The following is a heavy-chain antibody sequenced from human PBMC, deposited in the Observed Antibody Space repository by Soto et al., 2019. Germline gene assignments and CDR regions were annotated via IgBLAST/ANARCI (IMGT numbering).Heavy chain of an antibody. Sequence: TVSGGSISSGGYYWSWIRQHPGKGLEWIGYIYYSGSTYYNPSLKSRVTISVDTSKNQFSLKLSSVTAADTAVYYCARGVRDYVHYYYGMDVWGQGTTVTVSS. CDR3: ARGVRDYVHYYYGMDV. CDR1: GGSISSGGYY. V-gene: IGHV4-31*03. J-gene: IGHJ6*02. CDR2: IYYSGST. D-gene: IGHD4-17*01.